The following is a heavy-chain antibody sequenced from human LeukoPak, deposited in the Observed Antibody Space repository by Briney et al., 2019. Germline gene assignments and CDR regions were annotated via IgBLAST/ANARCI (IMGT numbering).Heavy chain of an antibody. D-gene: IGHD3-22*01. CDR3: AKAPHYYDSSGYYFSVAPH. CDR1: GFTFSSYA. J-gene: IGHJ4*02. V-gene: IGHV3-23*01. CDR2: ISGSGGST. Sequence: GGSLRLSCAASGFTFSSYAMSWVRQAPGKGLEWVSAISGSGGSTYYADSVKGRFTISRDNSKHTLYLQMNSLRAEDTAVYYCAKAPHYYDSSGYYFSVAPHWGQGTLVTVSS.